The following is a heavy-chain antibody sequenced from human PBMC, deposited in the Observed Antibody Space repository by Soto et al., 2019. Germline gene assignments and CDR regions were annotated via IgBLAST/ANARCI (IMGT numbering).Heavy chain of an antibody. J-gene: IGHJ4*02. CDR3: ARGLLYSNYASAALDY. CDR2: IWYDGSNK. D-gene: IGHD4-4*01. CDR1: GFTFSSYG. V-gene: IGHV3-33*01. Sequence: GGSLRLSCAASGFTFSSYGMHWVRQAPGKGLEWVAVIWYDGSNKYYADSVKGRFTISRDNSKNTLYLQMNSLRAEDTAVYYCARGLLYSNYASAALDYWGQGTLVTVSS.